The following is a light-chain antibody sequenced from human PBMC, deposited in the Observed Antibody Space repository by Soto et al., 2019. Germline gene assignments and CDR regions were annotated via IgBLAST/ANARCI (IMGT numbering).Light chain of an antibody. Sequence: IQLTQSPSSLSASVGDRVTITCRASQGISSYLAWFQQKPGKAPNLLIYGAPTLQSGVPARFSGSGSGTDFTLTVSSLQPEDFATYYCQQLNSYPWTFGQGTKVETK. CDR1: QGISSY. J-gene: IGKJ1*01. V-gene: IGKV1-9*01. CDR2: GAP. CDR3: QQLNSYPWT.